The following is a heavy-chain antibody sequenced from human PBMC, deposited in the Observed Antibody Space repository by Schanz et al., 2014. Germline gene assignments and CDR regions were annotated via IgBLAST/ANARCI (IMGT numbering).Heavy chain of an antibody. CDR3: AKDLISGWSGFAY. J-gene: IGHJ4*02. Sequence: EVQVLESGEGLVEAGGSLRLSCEASGFSFSNYWRGWVPQAPGKGLEWVSITYSGGSTYYADSVKGRFTISRDNSKNTLYLLMNSLRAEDTAVYYCAKDLISGWSGFAYWGQGSLVTVSS. D-gene: IGHD6-19*01. CDR2: TYSGGST. V-gene: IGHV3-66*01. CDR1: GFSFSNYW.